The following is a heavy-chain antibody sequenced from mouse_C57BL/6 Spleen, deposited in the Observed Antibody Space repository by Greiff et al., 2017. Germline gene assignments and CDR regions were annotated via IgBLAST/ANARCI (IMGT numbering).Heavy chain of an antibody. V-gene: IGHV1-64*01. J-gene: IGHJ1*03. CDR2: IHPNSGST. Sequence: QVQLQQPGAELVKPGASVKLSCKASGYTFTSYWMHWVKQRPGPGLEWIGMIHPNSGSTNYNEKFKSKATLTVDKSSSTAYMQRSSLTSEDSAVYYCARSGGRYFCVWGTGATVTVSS. CDR3: ARSGGRYFCV. CDR1: GYTFTSYW. D-gene: IGHD3-1*01.